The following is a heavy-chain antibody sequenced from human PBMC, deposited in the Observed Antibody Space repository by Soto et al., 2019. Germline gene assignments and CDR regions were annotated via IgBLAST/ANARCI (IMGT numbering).Heavy chain of an antibody. D-gene: IGHD6-19*01. J-gene: IGHJ4*02. CDR3: ASRLGGWGFEYFDY. V-gene: IGHV4-4*02. CDR2: IYHSGST. Sequence: SETLSLTCAVSSGSISSSNWWSWVRQPPGKGLEWIGEIYHSGSTNYNPSLKSRVTISVDKSKNQFSLKLSSVTAADTAVYYCASRLGGWGFEYFDYWGQGTLVTVSS. CDR1: SGSISSSNW.